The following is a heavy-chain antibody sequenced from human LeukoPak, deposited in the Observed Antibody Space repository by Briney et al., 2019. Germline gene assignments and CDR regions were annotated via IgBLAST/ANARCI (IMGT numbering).Heavy chain of an antibody. CDR2: IYSCGDT. CDR1: GGSINRYY. V-gene: IGHV4-4*07. J-gene: IGHJ4*02. Sequence: SETLSLTCRVSGGSINRYYWSWIPHPAGKALDWICRIYSCGDTNYIPSLKSRVILSIDTSKKQFSLKLNSVTAADTALYYCARDQSGDYAFDYWGQGILVTVSS. CDR3: ARDQSGDYAFDY. D-gene: IGHD4-17*01.